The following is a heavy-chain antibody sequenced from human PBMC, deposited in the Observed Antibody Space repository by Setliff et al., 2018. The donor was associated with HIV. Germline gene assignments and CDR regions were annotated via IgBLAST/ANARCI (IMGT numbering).Heavy chain of an antibody. D-gene: IGHD1-1*01. CDR2: ISYSGNT. CDR3: ARDAELPGPPVHDAFDL. J-gene: IGHJ3*01. V-gene: IGHV4-59*01. Sequence: SQTLSLTCNVSGGSISNYYWTWMRQPPGKGLEWIAYISYSGNTNYHPALRSRLTITRDTSKNQVSLTLRAVTAEDTAIYFCARDAELPGPPVHDAFDLWGPGTMVTVSS. CDR1: GGSISNYY.